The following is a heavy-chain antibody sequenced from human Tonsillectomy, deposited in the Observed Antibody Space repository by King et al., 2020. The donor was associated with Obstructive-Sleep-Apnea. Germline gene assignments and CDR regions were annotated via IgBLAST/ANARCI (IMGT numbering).Heavy chain of an antibody. J-gene: IGHJ4*02. CDR3: AKRFCNGGSCSLKGSFDY. CDR1: GFSFSIYA. V-gene: IGHV3-23*04. CDR2: SIGVGGDT. D-gene: IGHD2-15*01. Sequence: VQLVESGGGLVQPGGSLRLSCTASGFSFSIYAMYWVRQAPGKGLEWVSSIGVGGDTYCAESGKGRFTVSRDNSKNTVYLHMSSLRAEDTAGYYCAKRFCNGGSCSLKGSFDYWGQGTLVTVSS.